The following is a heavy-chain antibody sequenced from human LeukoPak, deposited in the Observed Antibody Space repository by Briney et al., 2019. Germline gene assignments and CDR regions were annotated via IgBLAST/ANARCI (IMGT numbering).Heavy chain of an antibody. CDR2: INPNSGGT. D-gene: IGHD6-13*01. J-gene: IGHJ4*02. Sequence: ASVTVSCKAPGYTFTGYYMHWVRQAPGQGLEWMGWINPNSGGTNYAQKFQGRVTMTRDTSISTAYMELSRLRSDDTAVYYCARVVGSSWDRPYFDYWGQGTLVTVSS. CDR3: ARVVGSSWDRPYFDY. CDR1: GYTFTGYY. V-gene: IGHV1-2*02.